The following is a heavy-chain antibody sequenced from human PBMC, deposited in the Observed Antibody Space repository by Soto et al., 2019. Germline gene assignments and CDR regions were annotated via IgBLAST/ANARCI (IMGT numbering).Heavy chain of an antibody. CDR3: ARDNRLLVAGSGGRWFDP. CDR1: GGSISSYY. D-gene: IGHD6-19*01. Sequence: QVQLQESGPGLVKPSETLSLTCSVSGGSISSYYWSWLRQPPGKGLEWIGYIYYSGTTNYNPSLKRRVTISVDTSKNQFSLKLSSVTAADTAVYYCARDNRLLVAGSGGRWFDPWGQGTLVTVSS. J-gene: IGHJ5*02. V-gene: IGHV4-59*01. CDR2: IYYSGTT.